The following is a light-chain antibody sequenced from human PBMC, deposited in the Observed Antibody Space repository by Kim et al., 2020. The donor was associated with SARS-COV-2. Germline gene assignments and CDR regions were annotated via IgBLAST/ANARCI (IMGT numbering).Light chain of an antibody. V-gene: IGLV2-8*01. CDR3: SSYAGSNNL. CDR2: EVS. CDR1: SRAGGGYNY. Sequence: PGQAVTTACTGTSRAGGGYNYVHWYQQPPGKAPKLMIYEVSKRPSGVPARFSGSKSGTTASLAVSGLQAEDEADYYCSSYAGSNNLFGGGTQLTVL. J-gene: IGLJ3*02.